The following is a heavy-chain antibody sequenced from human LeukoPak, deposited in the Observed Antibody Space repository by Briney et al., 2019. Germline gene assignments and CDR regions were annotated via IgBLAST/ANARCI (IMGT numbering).Heavy chain of an antibody. D-gene: IGHD2-8*01. J-gene: IGHJ3*02. CDR3: ARGRLSIVLMVYGRAFDI. CDR2: IYYSGST. Sequence: SSETLSLTCTVSGGSISSSSYYWGWIRQPPGKGLEWIGSIYYSGSTYYNPSLKSRVTISVDTSKNQFSLKLSSVTAADTAVYYCARGRLSIVLMVYGRAFDIWGQGTMVTVSS. V-gene: IGHV4-39*01. CDR1: GGSISSSSYY.